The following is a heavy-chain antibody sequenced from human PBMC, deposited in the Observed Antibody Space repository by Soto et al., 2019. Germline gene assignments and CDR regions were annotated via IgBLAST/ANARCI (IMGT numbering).Heavy chain of an antibody. V-gene: IGHV1-2*04. CDR3: ARDIAPGATEPDAFDI. J-gene: IGHJ3*02. CDR1: GYTFTGYY. CDR2: INPNSGGT. Sequence: ASVKVSCKASGYTFTGYYMHWVRQAPGQGLEWMGWINPNSGGTNYAQKFQGWVTMTRDTSISTAYMELSRLRSDDTAVYYCARDIAPGATEPDAFDIWGQGTMVTVSS. D-gene: IGHD1-26*01.